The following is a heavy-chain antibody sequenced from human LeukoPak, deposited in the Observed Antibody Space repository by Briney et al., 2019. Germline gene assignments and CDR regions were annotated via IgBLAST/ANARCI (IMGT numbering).Heavy chain of an antibody. CDR3: AREGPPRLEWELLGNYYYYYGMDV. J-gene: IGHJ6*02. CDR2: IIPIFGTA. Sequence: SVKVSCKASGGTFSSYAISWVRQAPGQGLEWMGGIIPIFGTANYAQKFQGRVTITADESTSTAYMELSSLRSEDTAVYYCAREGPPRLEWELLGNYYYYYGMDVWGQGTTVTVSS. D-gene: IGHD1-26*01. V-gene: IGHV1-69*01. CDR1: GGTFSSYA.